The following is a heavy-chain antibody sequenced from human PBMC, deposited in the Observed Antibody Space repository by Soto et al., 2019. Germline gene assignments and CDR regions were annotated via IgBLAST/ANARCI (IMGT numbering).Heavy chain of an antibody. J-gene: IGHJ4*02. CDR2: IYYSGST. CDR3: AITRREYSYFQCRVFGEYLFAY. Sequence: SETLSLTCTVSGGSISSYYWSWIRQPPGKGLEWIGYIYYSGSTNYNPSLKSRVTISVDTSKNQFSLKLSSVTAADTAVYYCAITRREYSYFQCRVFGEYLFAYSGQGSSVIVSS. CDR1: GGSISSYY. D-gene: IGHD5-18*01. V-gene: IGHV4-59*01.